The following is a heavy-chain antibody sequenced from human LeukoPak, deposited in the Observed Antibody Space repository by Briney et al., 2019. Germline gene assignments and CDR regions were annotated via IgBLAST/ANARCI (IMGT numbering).Heavy chain of an antibody. D-gene: IGHD4-17*01. Sequence: ASVKVSCKVSGYALTELSMHWVRQAPGKGLEWMGGFDPEDGETIYAQKFQGRVTMTEDTSTDTAYMELSSLRSEDTAVYYCATATTVTGAFDIRGQGTMVTVSS. CDR1: GYALTELS. CDR2: FDPEDGET. CDR3: ATATTVTGAFDI. V-gene: IGHV1-24*01. J-gene: IGHJ3*02.